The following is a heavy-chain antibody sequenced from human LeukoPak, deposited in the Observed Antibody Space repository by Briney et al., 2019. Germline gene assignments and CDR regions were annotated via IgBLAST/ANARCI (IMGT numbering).Heavy chain of an antibody. V-gene: IGHV6-1*01. J-gene: IGHJ5*02. CDR2: TYYRSKWYN. D-gene: IGHD6-13*01. Sequence: KASQTLSLTCAISGDSVSSNSAAWNWIRQSPSRGLEWLGRTYYRSKWYNDYAVSVKSRITINPDTSKDQFSLQLNSVTPEDTAVYYCARDRIAAVPNWFDPWGQGTLVTVSS. CDR3: ARDRIAAVPNWFDP. CDR1: GDSVSSNSAA.